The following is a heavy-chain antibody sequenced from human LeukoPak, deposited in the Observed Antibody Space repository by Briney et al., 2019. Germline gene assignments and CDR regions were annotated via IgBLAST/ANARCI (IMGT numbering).Heavy chain of an antibody. J-gene: IGHJ4*02. Sequence: GGSLRLSCAASGFTFSSYWMHWVRQAPGKGLVWVSHITTDGSSTSYADSVKGRFIISRDNTKNTLYLQMNCLRPEDTAVYYCARDRGGSFDYWGQGTLVTVSS. CDR2: ITTDGSST. CDR3: ARDRGGSFDY. V-gene: IGHV3-74*01. CDR1: GFTFSSYW. D-gene: IGHD3-10*01.